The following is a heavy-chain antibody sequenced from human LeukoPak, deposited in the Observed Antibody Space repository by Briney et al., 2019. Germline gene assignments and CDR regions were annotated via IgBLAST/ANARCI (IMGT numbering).Heavy chain of an antibody. V-gene: IGHV1-2*02. J-gene: IGHJ6*03. CDR1: GYTFTGYY. D-gene: IGHD6-13*01. CDR3: ARDAIYSSSWSYYYYYMDA. CDR2: INPNSGGT. Sequence: ASVKVSCKASGYTFTGYYMHWVRQAPGQGLEWMGWINPNSGGTNYAQKFQGRVTMTRDTSISTAYMELSRLRSDDTAVYYCARDAIYSSSWSYYYYYMDAWGKGTTVTVSS.